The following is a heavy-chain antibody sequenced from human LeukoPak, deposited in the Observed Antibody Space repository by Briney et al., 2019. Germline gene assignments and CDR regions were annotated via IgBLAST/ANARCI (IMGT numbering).Heavy chain of an antibody. Sequence: SETLSLTCTVSGGSISSYYWSWIRQPAGKGLEWIGRIYTSGSTNYNPSLKSRVTMSVDTSKNQFSLKLSSVTAADTAVYYCARDLGGYCSGGSCYFDAFDIWGQGTMVTVSS. V-gene: IGHV4-4*07. D-gene: IGHD2-15*01. CDR1: GGSISSYY. CDR2: IYTSGST. CDR3: ARDLGGYCSGGSCYFDAFDI. J-gene: IGHJ3*02.